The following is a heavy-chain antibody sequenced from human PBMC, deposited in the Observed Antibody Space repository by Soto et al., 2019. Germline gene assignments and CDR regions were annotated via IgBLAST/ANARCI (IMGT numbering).Heavy chain of an antibody. D-gene: IGHD3-22*01. CDR1: GFTFSSYA. CDR3: AKDTYYYDSSGYYPFDY. CDR2: ISGSGGST. V-gene: IGHV3-23*01. Sequence: GGSLRLSCAASGFTFSSYAMSWVRQAPGKGLEWVSAISGSGGSTYYADSVKGRFTISRDNSKNTLYLQMNSLRAEDTAVYYCAKDTYYYDSSGYYPFDYWGQGTLVTVYS. J-gene: IGHJ4*02.